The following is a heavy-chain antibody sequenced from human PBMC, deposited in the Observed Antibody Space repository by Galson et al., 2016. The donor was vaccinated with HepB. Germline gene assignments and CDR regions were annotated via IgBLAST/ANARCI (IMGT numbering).Heavy chain of an antibody. V-gene: IGHV3-23*01. CDR3: AKDLFDFWSGYYTGFYF. J-gene: IGHJ4*02. D-gene: IGHD3-3*01. Sequence: SLRLSCAASEFTFSSYAMSWVRQAPGKGLEWVSGISGSGSKTYYADSVKGRFTVSRDNSKNTLYLQINSLRAEDTAVYYCAKDLFDFWSGYYTGFYFWGQGTLVTVSS. CDR1: EFTFSSYA. CDR2: ISGSGSKT.